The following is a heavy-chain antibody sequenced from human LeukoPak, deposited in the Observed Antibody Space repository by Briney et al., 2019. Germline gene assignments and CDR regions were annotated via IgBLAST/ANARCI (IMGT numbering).Heavy chain of an antibody. CDR2: IIPIFGTA. J-gene: IGHJ5*02. Sequence: ASVKVSCKASGGTFSSYAISWVRQAPGQGLEWMGGIIPIFGTANYAQKFQGRVTITADKSTSTAYMELSSLRSEDTAVYYCARALYGWESMVRGVTGWFDPWGQGTLVTVSS. D-gene: IGHD3-10*01. CDR3: ARALYGWESMVRGVTGWFDP. V-gene: IGHV1-69*06. CDR1: GGTFSSYA.